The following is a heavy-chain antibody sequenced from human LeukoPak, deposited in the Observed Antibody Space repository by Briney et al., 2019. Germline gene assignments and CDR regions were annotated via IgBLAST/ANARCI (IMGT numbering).Heavy chain of an antibody. CDR1: GGSFSGYY. V-gene: IGHV4-34*01. Sequence: SETLSLTCAVYGGSFSGYYWSWIRQPPGKGLEWIGEINHSGSTNYNPSLKSRVTISVDTSKNQFSLKLSSVTAADTAVYYCAEATGEAAAARHWGPGTLVTVSS. CDR2: INHSGST. D-gene: IGHD6-25*01. CDR3: AEATGEAAAARH. J-gene: IGHJ1*01.